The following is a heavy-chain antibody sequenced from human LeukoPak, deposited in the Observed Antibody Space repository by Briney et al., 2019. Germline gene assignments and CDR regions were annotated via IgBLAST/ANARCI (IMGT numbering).Heavy chain of an antibody. CDR3: ARESFSGSGGLNWFAP. J-gene: IGHJ5*02. CDR1: GYTFTGYY. Sequence: ASVKVSCKASGYTFTGYYIHWVRQAPGQGLEWMAGLNPDTGSTNYAQKFQGRVIMTRDTSINTAYMELSRLRSDDTAMYFCARESFSGSGGLNWFAPWGQGTLVTVPA. V-gene: IGHV1-2*02. D-gene: IGHD3-10*01. CDR2: LNPDTGST.